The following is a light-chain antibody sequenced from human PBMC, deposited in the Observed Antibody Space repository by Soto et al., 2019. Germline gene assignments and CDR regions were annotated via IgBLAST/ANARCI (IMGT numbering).Light chain of an antibody. CDR3: CSYAGSSTPLI. Sequence: QSALTQPASVSGSPGQSITISCTGTSSDVGSYNLVSWYQQHPGKAPKLMIYEVSKRPSGVSNRFSRSKSGNTASLTISGLQAEDEADYYCCSYAGSSTPLIFGTGPKVTVL. CDR2: EVS. J-gene: IGLJ1*01. CDR1: SSDVGSYNL. V-gene: IGLV2-23*02.